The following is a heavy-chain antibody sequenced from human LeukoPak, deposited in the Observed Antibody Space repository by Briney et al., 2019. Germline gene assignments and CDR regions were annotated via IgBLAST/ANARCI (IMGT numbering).Heavy chain of an antibody. D-gene: IGHD3-10*01. J-gene: IGHJ4*02. Sequence: SETLSLTCTVSGGSVSRDYWTWIRQPPGKGLEWIGYMFYSGSTNCNPSLKSRVTISVDTSKNQFSLKLNSVTAADTAVYYCARQGAGVPFDYWGRGTLVTVSS. CDR3: ARQGAGVPFDY. CDR1: GGSVSRDY. CDR2: MFYSGST. V-gene: IGHV4-59*08.